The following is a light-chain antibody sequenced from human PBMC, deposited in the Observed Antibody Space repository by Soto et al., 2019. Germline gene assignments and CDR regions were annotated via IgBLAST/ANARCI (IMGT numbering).Light chain of an antibody. CDR3: QQYNNWPPVT. CDR1: QSVSSN. Sequence: EIVMTQSPATLSVSPGERATLSCRASQSVSSNLAWYQQKPGQGPRLLIYGASIRPTGIPARFSGSGSGTEFTLTISSLQSEDFAVYYCQQYNNWPPVTFGQGTKVEIK. J-gene: IGKJ1*01. V-gene: IGKV3-15*01. CDR2: GAS.